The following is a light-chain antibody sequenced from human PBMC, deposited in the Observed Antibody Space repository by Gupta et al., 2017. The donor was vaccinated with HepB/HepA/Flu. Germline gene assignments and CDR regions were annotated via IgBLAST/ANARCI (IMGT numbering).Light chain of an antibody. V-gene: IGKV2-28*01. J-gene: IGKJ1*01. CDR3: MQTLQTPWT. CDR1: QSLLHYNGHNY. Sequence: IGISPSPRSLSGTPGGPTYISCRSRQSLLHYNGHNYFNWYLQKPGQSPQLLIYLSSNRTSGVPDRFSGSGSGTDFTLTISSVVTEDVGVYYCMQTLQTPWTFGQGTKVEIK. CDR2: LSS.